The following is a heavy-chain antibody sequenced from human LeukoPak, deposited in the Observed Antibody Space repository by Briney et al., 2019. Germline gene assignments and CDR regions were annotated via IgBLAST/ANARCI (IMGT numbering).Heavy chain of an antibody. Sequence: ASVKVSCKTSGYTFTSYGISWVRQAPGQGLEWMGWISAYNGNTHSAQKLQGRVTITRDTSASTAYMELSSLRSEDMAVYYCARGGSSSWYYSDYWGQGTLVTVSS. CDR2: ISAYNGNT. CDR3: ARGGSSSWYYSDY. J-gene: IGHJ4*02. D-gene: IGHD6-13*01. CDR1: GYTFTSYG. V-gene: IGHV1-18*03.